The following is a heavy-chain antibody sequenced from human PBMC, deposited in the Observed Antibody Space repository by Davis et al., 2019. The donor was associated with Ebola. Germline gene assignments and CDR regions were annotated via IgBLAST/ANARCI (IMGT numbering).Heavy chain of an antibody. CDR1: GYIFTTYW. Sequence: GESLKISCKGSGYIFTTYWLGWVRQRPGKGLEWMGIIFPDDSDTTYSPTFQCQVSFSADKSISTAYLQWSSLKASDTAMYYCARLDSSGYVYWGRGTLVTVTS. CDR3: ARLDSSGYVY. D-gene: IGHD5-18*01. CDR2: IFPDDSDT. J-gene: IGHJ4*02. V-gene: IGHV5-51*01.